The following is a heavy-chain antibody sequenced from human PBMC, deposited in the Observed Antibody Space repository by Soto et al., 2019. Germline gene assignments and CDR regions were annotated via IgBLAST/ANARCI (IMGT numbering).Heavy chain of an antibody. D-gene: IGHD1-7*01. CDR1: GFTFSSYA. J-gene: IGHJ4*02. Sequence: GGSLRLSCAASGFTFSSYAMSWVRQAPGKGLEWVSAISGSGGSTYYADSVKGRFTIFRDNSKNTLYLQMNSLRAEDTAVYYCAKDRRRMELRFGPNWGQGTLVTVSS. CDR3: AKDRRRMELRFGPN. V-gene: IGHV3-23*01. CDR2: ISGSGGST.